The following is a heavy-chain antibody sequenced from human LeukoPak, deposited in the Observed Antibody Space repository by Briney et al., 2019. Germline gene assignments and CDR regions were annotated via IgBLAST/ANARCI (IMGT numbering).Heavy chain of an antibody. CDR3: ARGLGPMSPSFDC. CDR1: GGSFNVYY. J-gene: IGHJ4*02. Sequence: SETLSLTCAVYGGSFNVYYWSWIRQPPGKGLEWIGEINHSGSTNYNPSPKSRVTISVDTFKKQFSLRLTSVTAADTAVYYCARGLGPMSPSFDCWGQGTLVTVSS. V-gene: IGHV4-34*01. CDR2: INHSGST. D-gene: IGHD3-22*01.